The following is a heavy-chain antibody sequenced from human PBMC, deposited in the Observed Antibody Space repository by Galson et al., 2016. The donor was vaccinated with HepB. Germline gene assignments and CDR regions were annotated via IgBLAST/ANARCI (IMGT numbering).Heavy chain of an antibody. CDR3: TKDSLIYSSSWYSFHY. V-gene: IGHV3-9*01. J-gene: IGHJ4*02. CDR1: GFTFDTYA. D-gene: IGHD6-13*01. CDR2: ISWNSGSV. Sequence: SLRLSCAASGFTFDTYAMHWVRQAPGEGLEWVSGISWNSGSVGYADSVKGRFTMSRDNAKKSLYLQMNSLRPEDTALYYCTKDSLIYSSSWYSFHYWGQGTLVTVSS.